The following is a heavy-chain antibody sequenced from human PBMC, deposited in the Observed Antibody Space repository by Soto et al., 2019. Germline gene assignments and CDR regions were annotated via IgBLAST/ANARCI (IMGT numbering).Heavy chain of an antibody. CDR1: GFTFSSYG. J-gene: IGHJ4*02. Sequence: PGGSLRLSCAASGFTFSSYGMHWVRQAPGKGLEWVAVIWYDGSNKYYADSVKGRFTISRDNSKNTLYLQMNSLRAEDTAVYYCAREGGYSSSWFDYWGQGTLVTVSS. V-gene: IGHV3-33*01. CDR3: AREGGYSSSWFDY. D-gene: IGHD6-13*01. CDR2: IWYDGSNK.